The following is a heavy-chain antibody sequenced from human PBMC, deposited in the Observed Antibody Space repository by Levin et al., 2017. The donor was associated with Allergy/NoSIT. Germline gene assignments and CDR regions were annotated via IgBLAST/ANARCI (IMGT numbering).Heavy chain of an antibody. V-gene: IGHV3-9*01. CDR1: GFTFDDYA. Sequence: PGGSLRLSCVVSGFTFDDYAMHWVRQAPGKGLEWVSGINWNSGNIVYADSVKGRFTISRDNAKNSLYMQMNSLRGEDTAFYYCAKTKSSSWPSDAFDTWGQGTMVTVSS. J-gene: IGHJ3*02. CDR3: AKTKSSSWPSDAFDT. CDR2: INWNSGNI. D-gene: IGHD6-13*01.